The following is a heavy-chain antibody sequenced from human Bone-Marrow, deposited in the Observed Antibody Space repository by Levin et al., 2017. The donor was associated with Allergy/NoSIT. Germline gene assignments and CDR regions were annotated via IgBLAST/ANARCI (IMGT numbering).Heavy chain of an antibody. V-gene: IGHV4-31*03. CDR3: ARDSYSSGWYRAFDI. D-gene: IGHD6-19*01. CDR1: GGSISSGGYY. J-gene: IGHJ3*02. CDR2: IYYSGST. Sequence: SETLSLTCTVSGGSISSGGYYWSWIRQHPGKGLEWIGYIYYSGSTYYNPSLKSRVTISVDTSKNQFSLKLSSVTAADTAVYYCARDSYSSGWYRAFDIWGQGTMVTVSS.